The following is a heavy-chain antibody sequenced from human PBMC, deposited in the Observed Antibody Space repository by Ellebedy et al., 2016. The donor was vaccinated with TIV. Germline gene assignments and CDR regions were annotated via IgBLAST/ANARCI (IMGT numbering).Heavy chain of an antibody. D-gene: IGHD5-24*01. CDR3: ARDRYRGVYNRVWFDP. CDR1: GYTFTGYD. Sequence: AASVKVSCKASGYTFTGYDINWVRQAPGQGLEWMGWINTKTGNPTYAQGFTGRFVFSLDTSVSTAYLQISGLKAEDTAVYYCARDRYRGVYNRVWFDPWGQGTLVTVSS. V-gene: IGHV7-4-1*02. CDR2: INTKTGNP. J-gene: IGHJ5*02.